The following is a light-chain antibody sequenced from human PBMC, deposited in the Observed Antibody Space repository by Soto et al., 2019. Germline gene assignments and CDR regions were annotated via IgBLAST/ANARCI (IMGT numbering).Light chain of an antibody. CDR3: QQYNNWPPCT. Sequence: EVVMTQSPATLSASPGERVILSCRASQNIGSNLAWYQQRPGQAPRLLMYGASTRATETPARFSGSGSATDFTLTIGSLQSEDFAVYYCQQYNNWPPCTFGQGTKVDIK. CDR1: QNIGSN. V-gene: IGKV3-15*01. CDR2: GAS. J-gene: IGKJ2*02.